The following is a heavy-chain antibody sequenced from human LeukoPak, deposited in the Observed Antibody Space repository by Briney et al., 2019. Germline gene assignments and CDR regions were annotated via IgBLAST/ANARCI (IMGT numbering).Heavy chain of an antibody. V-gene: IGHV4-4*07. D-gene: IGHD2-2*01. CDR2: IYYSGST. Sequence: SETLSLTCTVSGGSISSYYWSWIRQPAGKGLEWIGSIYYSGSTYYNPSLKSRVTISVDTSKNQFSLKLSSVTAADTAVYYCARDRSRLVPAALSPDSDYWGQGTLVTVSS. CDR1: GGSISSYY. CDR3: ARDRSRLVPAALSPDSDY. J-gene: IGHJ4*02.